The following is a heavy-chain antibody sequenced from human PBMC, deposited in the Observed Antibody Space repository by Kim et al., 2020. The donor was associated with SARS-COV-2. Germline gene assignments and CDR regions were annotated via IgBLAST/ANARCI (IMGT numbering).Heavy chain of an antibody. CDR1: GFTFSTYA. J-gene: IGHJ4*02. CDR2: ISGSEDNT. V-gene: IGHV3-23*01. Sequence: GGSLRLSCAASGFTFSTYAMSWVRQAPGKGLEWVSTISGSEDNTYFADSVKGRFTISRDNSKNTLYLQMNSLRAEDTAIYFCAKVHLTSGWFHFDCWGRGTLVTVSS. D-gene: IGHD6-19*01. CDR3: AKVHLTSGWFHFDC.